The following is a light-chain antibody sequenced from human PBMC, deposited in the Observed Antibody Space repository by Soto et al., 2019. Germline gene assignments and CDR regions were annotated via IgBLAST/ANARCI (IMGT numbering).Light chain of an antibody. Sequence: EIVMTQSPATLSVSPGERVTLSCRASQSVSGNLAWYQQKPGQSPRLLIYGASTRATAIPARFSGSGSGTEFTLTISSLQSEDFAVYYCQQYNNWLFTFGGGTRVEI. J-gene: IGKJ4*01. CDR3: QQYNNWLFT. V-gene: IGKV3-15*01. CDR1: QSVSGN. CDR2: GAS.